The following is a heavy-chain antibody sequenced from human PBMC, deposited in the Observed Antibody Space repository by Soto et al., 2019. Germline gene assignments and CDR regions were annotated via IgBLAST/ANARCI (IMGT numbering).Heavy chain of an antibody. CDR1: GGSFSGYY. CDR2: INHSGST. J-gene: IGHJ4*02. Sequence: QVQLQQWGAGLLKPSETLSLTCAVYGGSFSGYYWSWIRQPPGKGLEWIGEINHSGSTNYNPSLKSRVTISVDTSKNQFSLKLSSVTAADMAVYCCARESGITMVRGVINPLDYWGQGTLVTVSS. D-gene: IGHD3-10*01. CDR3: ARESGITMVRGVINPLDY. V-gene: IGHV4-34*01.